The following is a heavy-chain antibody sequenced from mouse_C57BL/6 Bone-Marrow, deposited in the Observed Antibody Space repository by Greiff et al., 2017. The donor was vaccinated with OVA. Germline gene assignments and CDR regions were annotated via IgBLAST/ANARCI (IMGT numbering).Heavy chain of an antibody. CDR3: ARYDYDYDRFAY. J-gene: IGHJ3*01. Sequence: QVQLQQPGAELVKPGASVKLSCKASGYTFTSYWMQWVKQRPGQGLEWIGEIDPSDSYTNYNQKFKGKATLTVDTSSSTAYMQPSSLTSEDSAVCNCARYDYDYDRFAYWGQGTLVTVSA. D-gene: IGHD2-4*01. CDR2: IDPSDSYT. CDR1: GYTFTSYW. V-gene: IGHV1-50*01.